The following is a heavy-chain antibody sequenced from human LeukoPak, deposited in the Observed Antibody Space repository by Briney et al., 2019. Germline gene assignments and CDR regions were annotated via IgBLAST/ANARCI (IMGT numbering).Heavy chain of an antibody. V-gene: IGHV4-39*07. CDR1: GGSISSSSYY. J-gene: IGHJ5*02. CDR2: IYYSGST. Sequence: PSETLSLTCTVSGGSISSSSYYWGWIRQPPGKGLEWFGSIYYSGSTYYNPSLNSRVTISVHTSKNQFSLKLSSVTTADTAVYYCERENTRYNWFDPWGQGTLVTVSS. CDR3: ERENTRYNWFDP. D-gene: IGHD2-2*01.